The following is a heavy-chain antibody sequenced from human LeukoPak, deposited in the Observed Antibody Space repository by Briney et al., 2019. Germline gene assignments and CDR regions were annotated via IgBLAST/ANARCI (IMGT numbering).Heavy chain of an antibody. V-gene: IGHV4-59*01. Sequence: SETLSLTCTVSGGSISSYYWSWIRQPPGKGLEWIGYIYYSGSTNYNPSLKSRVTISVDTSKNQFSLRLSSVTAADTAVYYCARVSRHDAFDIWGQGTMVTVSS. CDR1: GGSISSYY. CDR3: ARVSRHDAFDI. J-gene: IGHJ3*02. CDR2: IYYSGST.